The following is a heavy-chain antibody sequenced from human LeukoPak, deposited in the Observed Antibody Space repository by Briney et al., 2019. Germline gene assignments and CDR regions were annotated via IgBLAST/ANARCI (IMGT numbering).Heavy chain of an antibody. CDR3: ATADRIAAAGLGYFDY. J-gene: IGHJ4*02. CDR2: FDPEDGET. D-gene: IGHD6-13*01. Sequence: ASVKVSCKVSGCTLTELSMHWVRQAPGKGLEWMGGFDPEDGETIYAQKFQGRVTMTEDTSTDTAYMELSSLRSEDTAVYYCATADRIAAAGLGYFDYWGQGTLVTVSS. V-gene: IGHV1-24*01. CDR1: GCTLTELS.